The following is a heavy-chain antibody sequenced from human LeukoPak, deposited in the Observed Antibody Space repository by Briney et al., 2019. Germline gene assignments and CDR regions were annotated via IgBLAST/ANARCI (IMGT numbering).Heavy chain of an antibody. CDR2: ISSSSSTI. V-gene: IGHV3-48*01. D-gene: IGHD3-3*01. Sequence: GGSLRLSCAASGFTFSSYSMNWVRQAPGKGLEWVSYISSSSSTIYYADSVKGRFTISRDNAKNSLYLQMNSLRAEDTAVYYCARDRVLEWLFIGDYWGQGAQVTVSS. CDR1: GFTFSSYS. J-gene: IGHJ4*02. CDR3: ARDRVLEWLFIGDY.